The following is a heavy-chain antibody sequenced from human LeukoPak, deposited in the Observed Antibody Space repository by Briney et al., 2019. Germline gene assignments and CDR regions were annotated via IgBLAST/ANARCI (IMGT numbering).Heavy chain of an antibody. Sequence: GGSLRLSCAASGFTFSSYAMSWVRQALGKGLEWVSAISGSGGSTYYADSVKGRFTISRDNSKNTLYLQMNSLRAEDTAVYYCARVTYGSGTYGAFDYWGQGTLVTVSS. J-gene: IGHJ4*02. CDR1: GFTFSSYA. CDR2: ISGSGGST. D-gene: IGHD3-10*01. CDR3: ARVTYGSGTYGAFDY. V-gene: IGHV3-23*01.